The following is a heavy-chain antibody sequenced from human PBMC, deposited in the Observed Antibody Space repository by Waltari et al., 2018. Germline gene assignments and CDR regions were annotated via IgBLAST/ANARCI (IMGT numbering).Heavy chain of an antibody. CDR1: GFTFRNYW. J-gene: IGHJ6*02. CDR3: TREHGAVAGSYFFFGMDV. V-gene: IGHV3-74*01. CDR2: VNSDGSST. D-gene: IGHD6-19*01. Sequence: EMQLVESGGGLIQPGGSLRLSCEGSGFTFRNYWMHWVRQAPGKGLAWVARVNSDGSSTFYAESVKGRFTVSRDSARNTLLLQMNSLRLEDTPVYFCTREHGAVAGSYFFFGMDVWGQGTTVTVSS.